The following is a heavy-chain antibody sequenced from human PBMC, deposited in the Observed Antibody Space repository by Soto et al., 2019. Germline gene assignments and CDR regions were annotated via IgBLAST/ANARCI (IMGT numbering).Heavy chain of an antibody. CDR3: ATAELRYCSGGSCYQDAFDI. CDR1: GYTFTSYG. J-gene: IGHJ3*02. V-gene: IGHV1-18*01. CDR2: ISAYNGNT. D-gene: IGHD2-15*01. Sequence: QVQLVQSGAEVKKPGASVKVSCKASGYTFTSYGISWVRQAPGQGLEWMGWISAYNGNTNYAQKLQGRVTMTTDTSTSTAYMELRSLRSDDTAVYYCATAELRYCSGGSCYQDAFDIWGQGIMVTVSS.